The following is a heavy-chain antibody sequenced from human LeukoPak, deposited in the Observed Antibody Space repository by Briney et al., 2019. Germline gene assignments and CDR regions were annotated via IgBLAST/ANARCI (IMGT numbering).Heavy chain of an antibody. J-gene: IGHJ3*02. Sequence: KSSETLSLTCTVSGGSISSYYWSWIRQPPGKGLEWIGYIYYSGSTNYNPSLKSRVTISVDTSKNRFSLKLSSVTAADTAVYYCARSHRDAFDIWGQGTMVTVSS. V-gene: IGHV4-59*08. CDR1: GGSISSYY. CDR2: IYYSGST. CDR3: ARSHRDAFDI.